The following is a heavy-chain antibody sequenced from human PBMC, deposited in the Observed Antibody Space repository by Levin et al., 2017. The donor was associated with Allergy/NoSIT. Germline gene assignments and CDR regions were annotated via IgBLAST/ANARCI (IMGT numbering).Heavy chain of an antibody. CDR3: AREVGRSGYFDY. CDR1: GDSIRSSNHY. J-gene: IGHJ4*02. CDR2: IYYSGIA. Sequence: SETLSLTCTVSGDSIRSSNHYWGWIRQPPGKGLEWIGCIYYSGIADYSPSLKSRVTFSVDTSKNQFSLKLTSVTAADTAVYYCAREVGRSGYFDYWGQGTLATVSS. V-gene: IGHV4-39*07. D-gene: IGHD2-15*01.